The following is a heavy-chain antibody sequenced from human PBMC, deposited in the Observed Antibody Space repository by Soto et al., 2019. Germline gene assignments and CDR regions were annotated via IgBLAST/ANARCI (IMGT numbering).Heavy chain of an antibody. CDR1: GYTFTRSG. CDR2: ISAYNGNT. J-gene: IGHJ5*02. V-gene: IGHV1-18*01. Sequence: ASVKVSCKASGYTFTRSGISWVRQAPGQGLEWMGWISAYNGNTNYAQKLQGRVTITADKSTSTAYMELSSLRSEDTAVYYCARDIVGATVNPFDPWGQGTLVTVSS. D-gene: IGHD1-26*01. CDR3: ARDIVGATVNPFDP.